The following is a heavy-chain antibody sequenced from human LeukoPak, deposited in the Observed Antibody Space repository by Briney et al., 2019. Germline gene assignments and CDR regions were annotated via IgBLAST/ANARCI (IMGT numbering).Heavy chain of an antibody. CDR1: GFTFSSYG. D-gene: IGHD4-11*01. Sequence: GGSLRLSCAASGFTFSSYGMHWVRQAPGKGLEWVAVISYDGSNKYYADSVKGRFTISRDNSKNTLYLQMNSLRAEDTAVYYCARDMLTTGYYYYYGMDVWGQGTTVTVSS. J-gene: IGHJ6*02. CDR2: ISYDGSNK. CDR3: ARDMLTTGYYYYYGMDV. V-gene: IGHV3-30*03.